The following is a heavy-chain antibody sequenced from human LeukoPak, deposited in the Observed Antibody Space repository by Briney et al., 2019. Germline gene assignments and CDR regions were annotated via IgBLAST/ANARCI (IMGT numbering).Heavy chain of an antibody. Sequence: SETLSLTCTVSGGSISSSPYYWGWIRQPPGKGLEWIGSMYYSGKTYYDPSLKSRVTISVDTSKNQFSLNLSSVTAADTAVYYCARHWTGMGYFDLWGRGTLVTVSS. J-gene: IGHJ2*01. CDR2: MYYSGKT. V-gene: IGHV4-39*01. CDR3: ARHWTGMGYFDL. D-gene: IGHD3/OR15-3a*01. CDR1: GGSISSSPYY.